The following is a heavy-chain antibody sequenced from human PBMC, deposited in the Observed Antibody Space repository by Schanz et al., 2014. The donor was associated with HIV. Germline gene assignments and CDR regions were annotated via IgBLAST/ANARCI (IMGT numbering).Heavy chain of an antibody. CDR2: MWSDGSNK. D-gene: IGHD5-18*01. Sequence: QVQLVESGGGVVQPGRSLRLSCTASGFTFSSSGMHWGRQAPGKGLEWVASMWSDGSNKYYADSVRGRFTISRDNSKDTLYLEMNSLREDDTAVYSCARDLTGYFTMDAWGQGTTVTVYS. CDR1: GFTFSSSG. V-gene: IGHV3-33*01. J-gene: IGHJ6*02. CDR3: ARDLTGYFTMDA.